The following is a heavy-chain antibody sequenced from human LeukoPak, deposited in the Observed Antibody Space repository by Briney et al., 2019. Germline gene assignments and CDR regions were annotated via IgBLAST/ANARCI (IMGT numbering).Heavy chain of an antibody. CDR2: IRYDGSNK. CDR1: GFTFSSYG. J-gene: IGHJ4*02. D-gene: IGHD6-13*01. CDR3: AKDESSSWYPYYFDH. V-gene: IGHV3-30*02. Sequence: GGSLRLSCAASGFTFSSYGMHWVRQAPGKGLERVAFIRYDGSNKYYADSVKGRFTISRDNSKNTLYLQMNSLRAEDTAVYYCAKDESSSWYPYYFDHWGQGTLVTVSS.